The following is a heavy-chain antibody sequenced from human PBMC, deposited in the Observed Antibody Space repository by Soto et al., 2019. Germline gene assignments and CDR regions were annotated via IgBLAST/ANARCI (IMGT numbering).Heavy chain of an antibody. D-gene: IGHD3-3*01. CDR1: GDSISSSSYF. Sequence: QLLLQESGPGLVKPSETLSLTCTVSGDSISSSSYFWGWVRQPPGEGLEWIGSISYSGTTYYNPSLESRVTISGDTSRNQFSLRLSSVTAADTALYYSVSSSAYPYNYFDQWGQGTLVTVSS. CDR3: VSSSAYPYNYFDQ. CDR2: ISYSGTT. V-gene: IGHV4-39*01. J-gene: IGHJ4*02.